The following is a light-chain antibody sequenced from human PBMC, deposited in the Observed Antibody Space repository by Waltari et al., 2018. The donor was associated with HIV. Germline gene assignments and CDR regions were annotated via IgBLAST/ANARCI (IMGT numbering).Light chain of an antibody. CDR3: QQYGDDPYS. Sequence: EIVLTQSPATLSVSPGDGATLSCTSSQSLSNYLAWYQHIPGQAPRLLISDASNRAGGIPDRFSGSGSGTVFTLTISRLEPEDFGVYYCQQYGDDPYSFGQGTKLETK. J-gene: IGKJ2*01. CDR1: QSLSNY. CDR2: DAS. V-gene: IGKV3-20*01.